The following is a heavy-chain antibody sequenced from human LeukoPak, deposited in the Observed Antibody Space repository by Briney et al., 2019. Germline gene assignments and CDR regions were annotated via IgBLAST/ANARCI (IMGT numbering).Heavy chain of an antibody. J-gene: IGHJ4*02. V-gene: IGHV3-23*01. CDR1: GFTFSSYA. CDR2: ISGSGGST. CDR3: ASRIATAGSVDY. D-gene: IGHD6-13*01. Sequence: GGSLRLSCAASGFTFSSYAMSWVRQAPGKGLEWVSAISGSGGSTYYADSVKGRFTISRDNSKNTLHLQMNTLRAEDTAVYYCASRIATAGSVDYWGQGTLVTVSS.